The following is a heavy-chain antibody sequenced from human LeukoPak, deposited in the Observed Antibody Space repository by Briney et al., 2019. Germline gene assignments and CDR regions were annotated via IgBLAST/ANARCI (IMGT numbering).Heavy chain of an antibody. V-gene: IGHV1-2*02. CDR3: ARGVRYYGSGSYPPLDY. CDR1: GYTFTGYY. D-gene: IGHD3-10*01. CDR2: INPNSGGT. J-gene: IGHJ4*02. Sequence: ASVKVSCKASGYTFTGYYMHWVRQAPGQGLEWMGWINPNSGGTNYAQKFQGRVTMTRDTSISTAYMELSRLRSDDTAVYYCARGVRYYGSGSYPPLDYWGQGTLVTVSS.